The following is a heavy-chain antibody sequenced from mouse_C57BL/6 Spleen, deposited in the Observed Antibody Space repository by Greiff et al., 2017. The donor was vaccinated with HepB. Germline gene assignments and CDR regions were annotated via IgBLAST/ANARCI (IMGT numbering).Heavy chain of an antibody. V-gene: IGHV1-55*01. CDR3: ASLYDYDVAMDY. J-gene: IGHJ4*01. Sequence: QVQLQQPGAELVKPGASVKMSCKASGYTFTSYWITWVKQRPGQGLEWIGDIYPGSGSTNYNEKFKSKATLTVDTSSSTAYMQLSSLPSEDSAVYYCASLYDYDVAMDYWGQGTSVTVSS. D-gene: IGHD2-4*01. CDR1: GYTFTSYW. CDR2: IYPGSGST.